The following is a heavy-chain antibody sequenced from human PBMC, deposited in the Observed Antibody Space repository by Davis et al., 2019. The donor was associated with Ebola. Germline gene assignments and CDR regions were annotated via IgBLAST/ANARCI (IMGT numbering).Heavy chain of an antibody. J-gene: IGHJ6*02. Sequence: PGGSLRLSCAASGFTFSSYSMNWVRQAPGKGLEWVSSISSSSSYIYSADSVKGRFTISRDNAKNSLYLQMNSLRAEDTAVYYCARGGGEWELNPYYYYGMDVWGQGTTVTVSS. D-gene: IGHD1-26*01. CDR2: ISSSSSYI. CDR3: ARGGGEWELNPYYYYGMDV. V-gene: IGHV3-21*01. CDR1: GFTFSSYS.